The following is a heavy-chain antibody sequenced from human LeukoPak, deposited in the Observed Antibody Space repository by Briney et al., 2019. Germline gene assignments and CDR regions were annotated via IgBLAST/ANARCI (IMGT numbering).Heavy chain of an antibody. CDR2: ISSSSTYI. J-gene: IGHJ4*02. D-gene: IGHD3-10*01. CDR3: ARARDYYGTGSYYGGYSDY. Sequence: GGSLRLSCAASGFTFSSYWMNWVRQAPGKGLESVSSISSSSTYIYYADPVRGRFTISRDNAKNSLCLQMNSLRAEDTAVYYCARARDYYGTGSYYGGYSDYWGQGTLVTVSS. V-gene: IGHV3-21*01. CDR1: GFTFSSYW.